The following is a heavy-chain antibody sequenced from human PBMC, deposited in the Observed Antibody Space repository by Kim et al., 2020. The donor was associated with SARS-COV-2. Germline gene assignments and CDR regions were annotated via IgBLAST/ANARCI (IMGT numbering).Heavy chain of an antibody. CDR2: INDDGSTT. CDR1: GLSFSSLW. J-gene: IGHJ6*02. D-gene: IGHD1-1*01. CDR3: VRAWAFTSWKCYFDGMDV. Sequence: GGSLRLSCVASGLSFSSLWMHWVRQAPGKGLEWVSRINDDGSTTDYADSVKGRFTISRDNAKNTLYVQMNSLRDEDTAFYYCVRAWAFTSWKCYFDGMDVWGQGTTVTVSS. V-gene: IGHV3-74*01.